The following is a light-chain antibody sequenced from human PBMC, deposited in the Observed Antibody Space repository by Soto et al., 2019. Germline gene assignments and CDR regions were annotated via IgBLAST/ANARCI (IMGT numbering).Light chain of an antibody. CDR3: SSDTSSSTV. CDR1: SSDVGGYNY. Sequence: QSVLTQPASASGSPGQSITISCTGTSSDVGGYNYVSWYQQHPGKAPNLMIYEVSNRPSGVSNRFSGSKSGNTASLTISGLQAEDEADYYCSSDTSSSTVFGGGTKLTVL. J-gene: IGLJ3*02. CDR2: EVS. V-gene: IGLV2-14*01.